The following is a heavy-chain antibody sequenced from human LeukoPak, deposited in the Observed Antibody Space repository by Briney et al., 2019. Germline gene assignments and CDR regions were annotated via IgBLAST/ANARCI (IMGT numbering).Heavy chain of an antibody. D-gene: IGHD5-12*01. CDR2: IYSDGST. V-gene: IGHV3-53*01. J-gene: IGHJ4*02. Sequence: PGGSLRLSCAASGFTFSSYWMTWVRQAPGKGLEWVSLIYSDGSTYYADSVKGRFAISRDNSKNTLYLQMNSLRAEDTAVYYCARGTIKWGQGTLVTVSS. CDR3: ARGTIK. CDR1: GFTFSSYW.